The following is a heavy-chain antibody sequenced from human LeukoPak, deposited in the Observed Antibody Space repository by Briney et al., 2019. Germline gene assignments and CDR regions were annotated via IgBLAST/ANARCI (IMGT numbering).Heavy chain of an antibody. J-gene: IGHJ5*02. D-gene: IGHD2-15*01. CDR1: GGSFSGYY. CDR2: INHSGST. V-gene: IGHV4-34*01. CDR3: ARMVVVVVAATGWFDP. Sequence: SETLSLTCAVYGGSFSGYYWSWIRQPPGKGLEWVGEINHSGSTNYNPSLKSRVNISVEKSKNQFSLKQSSVTAADTAVYYCARMVVVVVAATGWFDPWGQGTLVTVSS.